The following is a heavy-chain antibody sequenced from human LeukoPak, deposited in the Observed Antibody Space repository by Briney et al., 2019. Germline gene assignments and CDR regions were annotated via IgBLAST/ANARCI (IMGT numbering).Heavy chain of an antibody. Sequence: EASVKVSCKASGYTFTRYSISLVRQAPGQGLEWMGWISAYNGNTKYAQKVQGRVTMTTDTSTSTAYMELRGLRSDDTAVYYCARGLGGSGSYYLAFLYWGERTLVTVSS. D-gene: IGHD1-26*01. V-gene: IGHV1-18*01. J-gene: IGHJ4*02. CDR2: ISAYNGNT. CDR3: ARGLGGSGSYYLAFLY. CDR1: GYTFTRYS.